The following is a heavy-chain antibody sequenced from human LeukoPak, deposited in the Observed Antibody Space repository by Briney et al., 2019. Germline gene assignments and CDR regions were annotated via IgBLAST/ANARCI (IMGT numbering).Heavy chain of an antibody. CDR2: ISYDGSNK. D-gene: IGHD5-18*01. CDR3: AKGYLLMGYSYDYYFDY. CDR1: EFTFSSYG. J-gene: IGHJ4*02. V-gene: IGHV3-30*18. Sequence: GGSLRLSCAASEFTFSSYGMHWVRQAPGKGLEWVAVISYDGSNKYYADSVKGRFTISRDNSKNTLYLQMNSLRAEDTAVYYCAKGYLLMGYSYDYYFDYWGQGTLVTVSS.